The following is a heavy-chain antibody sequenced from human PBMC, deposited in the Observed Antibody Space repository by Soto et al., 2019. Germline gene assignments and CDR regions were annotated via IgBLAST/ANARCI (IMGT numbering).Heavy chain of an antibody. V-gene: IGHV3-11*01. CDR1: GFTFSDYY. CDR3: ASAHPTGVPAASFDY. J-gene: IGHJ4*02. Sequence: QVQLVESGGGLVKPGGSLRLSCAASGFTFSDYYMSWIRQAPGKGLEWVSYISSSGGTIYYADSVKGRFTISRDNAKNSLYLQMNSLRAEDTAVYYCASAHPTGVPAASFDYWGQGTLVTVSS. D-gene: IGHD2-2*01. CDR2: ISSSGGTI.